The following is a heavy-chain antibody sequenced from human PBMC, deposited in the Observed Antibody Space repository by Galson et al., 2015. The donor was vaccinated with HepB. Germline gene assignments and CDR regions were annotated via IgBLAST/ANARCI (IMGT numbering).Heavy chain of an antibody. CDR2: IKSKTDGETT. CDR1: GFPFNNAW. D-gene: IGHD2-8*02. V-gene: IGHV3-15*01. CDR3: TTDVYYSTYWSWLDP. J-gene: IGHJ5*02. Sequence: SLRLSCAASGFPFNNAWMTWVRQAPGVGLEWVGRIKSKTDGETTDYAAPVKGRFTISRDDSKNRLYLQMNSLKPEDTAVYYCTTDVYYSTYWSWLDPRGQGTLLTVSS.